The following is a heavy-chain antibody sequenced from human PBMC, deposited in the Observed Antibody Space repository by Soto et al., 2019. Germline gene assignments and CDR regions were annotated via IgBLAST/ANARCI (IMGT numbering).Heavy chain of an antibody. D-gene: IGHD2-15*01. CDR2: INHSGST. V-gene: IGHV4-34*01. CDR1: GGPFSGYY. J-gene: IGHJ4*02. Sequence: SETLSLTCAVYGGPFSGYYWSWIRQPPGKGLEWIGEINHSGSTNYNPSLKSRVTISVDTSKNQFSLKLSSVTAADTAVYYCARGRGAYSSGASCYDYWGQGTLVTVSS. CDR3: ARGRGAYSSGASCYDY.